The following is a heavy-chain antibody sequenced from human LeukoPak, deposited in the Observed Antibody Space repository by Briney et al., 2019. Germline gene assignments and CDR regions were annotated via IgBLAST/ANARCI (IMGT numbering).Heavy chain of an antibody. V-gene: IGHV3-73*01. CDR2: IRSKANSYAT. Sequence: GGSLKLSCEASWITFSGSAMHWVRQASGKGLGWVGRIRSKANSYATAHAASVKGRLTIPRDDSKNTAYPQTNSLKTEHTAVYYTTRPPKRGFDPCGQGTLVTASS. CDR1: WITFSGSA. J-gene: IGHJ5*02. CDR3: TRPPKRGFDP.